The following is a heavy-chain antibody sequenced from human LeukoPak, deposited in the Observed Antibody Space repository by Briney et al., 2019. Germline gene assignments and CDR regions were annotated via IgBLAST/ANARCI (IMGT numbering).Heavy chain of an antibody. D-gene: IGHD2-15*01. CDR2: IWYDGTNK. V-gene: IGHV3-33*01. J-gene: IGHJ6*02. CDR1: GFTFSSYG. CDR3: ARDPAAASRGFGMDV. Sequence: PGGPLRLSCAASGFTFSSYGMHWVRQAPGKGLEWVAVIWYDGTNKYYGDAVKGRFTMSRDNSKNTLYLQMNGLRAEDTAVYYCARDPAAASRGFGMDVWGQGTTVTVSS.